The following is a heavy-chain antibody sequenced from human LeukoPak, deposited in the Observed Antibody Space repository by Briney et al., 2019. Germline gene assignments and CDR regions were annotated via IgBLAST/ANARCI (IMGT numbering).Heavy chain of an antibody. V-gene: IGHV3-7*01. J-gene: IGHJ2*01. CDR2: IKQDGSEK. CDR1: GFTFSNYW. D-gene: IGHD4-17*01. CDR3: ARSATGSFYWYFDL. Sequence: GGSLRLSCAASGFTFSNYWMSWVRQAPGKGLQWVANIKQDGSEKYYVDSVKGRFTISRDNAKKSLYLQMNSLRAEDTAVYYCARSATGSFYWYFDLWGRGALVTVS.